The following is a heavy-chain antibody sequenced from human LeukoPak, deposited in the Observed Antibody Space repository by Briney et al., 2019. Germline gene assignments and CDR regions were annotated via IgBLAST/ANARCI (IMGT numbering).Heavy chain of an antibody. CDR1: GYTFSSYG. CDR2: ISAYNGNT. J-gene: IGHJ4*02. D-gene: IGHD3-16*02. V-gene: IGHV1-18*01. CDR3: AREEYVWGSYRDVDY. Sequence: ASVKVSCKASGYTFSSYGITWVRQAPGQGLEWMGWISAYNGNTNYAQKIQDRVTMTTDTYTGTAYMELRRLRADDTAVYYCAREEYVWGSYRDVDYWGQGTLVTVSS.